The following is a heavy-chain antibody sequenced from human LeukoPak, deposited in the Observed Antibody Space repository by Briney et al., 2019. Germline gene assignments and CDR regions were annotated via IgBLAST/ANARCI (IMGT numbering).Heavy chain of an antibody. V-gene: IGHV4-59*01. D-gene: IGHD6-13*01. CDR3: AREVVAAAGTVDY. CDR2: IYYSGST. CDR1: GDSISSFY. Sequence: PSETLSLTCTVSGDSISSFYWSWIRQPPGKGLEWIGYIYYSGSTNYNPSLKSRVTISVDTSKNQFSLKLTSVTAADTAVYYCAREVVAAAGTVDYWGQGTLVTVSS. J-gene: IGHJ4*02.